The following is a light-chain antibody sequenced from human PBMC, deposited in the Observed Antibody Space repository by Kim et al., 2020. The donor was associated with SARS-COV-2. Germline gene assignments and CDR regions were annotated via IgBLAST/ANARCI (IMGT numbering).Light chain of an antibody. Sequence: VPLGKTVRITCLRGRLRSCYATWYQQQPGQAPMLVSYGKNNRPSEIPDRFSGSSSGNTACLTITGAQAEDEANYYCSSRDTNHDVILGGGTQLTVL. V-gene: IGLV3-19*01. CDR3: SSRDTNHDVI. CDR2: GKN. J-gene: IGLJ2*01. CDR1: RLRSCY.